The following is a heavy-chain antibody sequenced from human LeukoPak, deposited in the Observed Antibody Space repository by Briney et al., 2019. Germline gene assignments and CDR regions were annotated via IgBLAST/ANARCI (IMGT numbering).Heavy chain of an antibody. CDR3: ARERIATTGTGRYFDY. CDR2: IYYSGST. Sequence: SQTLSLTCTVSGGSISSGGYYWSWIRQHPGKGLEWIGYIYYSGSTYYNPSLKSRVTISVDTSKNQFSLKPSSVTAADTAVYYCARERIATTGTGRYFDYWGQGTLVTVSS. J-gene: IGHJ4*02. V-gene: IGHV4-31*03. CDR1: GGSISSGGYY. D-gene: IGHD6-13*01.